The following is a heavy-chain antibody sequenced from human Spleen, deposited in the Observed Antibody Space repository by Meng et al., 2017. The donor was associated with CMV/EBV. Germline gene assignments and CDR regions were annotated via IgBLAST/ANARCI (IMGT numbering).Heavy chain of an antibody. V-gene: IGHV4-4*02. CDR3: ARVRRHCSSTTCYPYFDY. J-gene: IGHJ4*02. CDR2: IYHGGSI. Sequence: SETLSLTCAVSGGSISSSDWWSWVRQPPGKGLEWIGEIYHGGSINYNPSLKSRVTISVDKSKNQFSLKLTSVTAADTAVFYCARVRRHCSSTTCYPYFDYWGQGALVTVSS. D-gene: IGHD2-2*01. CDR1: GGSISSSDW.